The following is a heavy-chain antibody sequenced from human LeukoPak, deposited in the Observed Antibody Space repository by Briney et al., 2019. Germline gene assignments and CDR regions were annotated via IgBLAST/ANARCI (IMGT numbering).Heavy chain of an antibody. V-gene: IGHV1-3*03. CDR1: GYTFTSYA. CDR2: INAGNGNT. D-gene: IGHD6-13*01. J-gene: IGHJ5*02. Sequence: ASVKVSCKASGYTFTSYAMHWVRQAPGQRLEWMGWINAGNGNTKYSQEFQGRVTITRDTSASTAYMELSSLRSEDMAVYYCATAAAGDNWSAPWGQGTLVTVSS. CDR3: ATAAAGDNWSAP.